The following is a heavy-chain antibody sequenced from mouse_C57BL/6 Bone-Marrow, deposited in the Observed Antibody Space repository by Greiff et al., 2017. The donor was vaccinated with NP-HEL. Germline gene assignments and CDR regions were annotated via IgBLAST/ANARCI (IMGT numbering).Heavy chain of an antibody. J-gene: IGHJ2*01. CDR2: INPYNGDT. Sequence: EVQLVESGPELVKPGDSVKISCKASGYSFTGYFMNWVMQSPGKSLEWIGRINPYNGDTFYNQKFKGKATLTVDKSSSTAHMELRSLTSEDSAVYYCARRATTVAFDYWGQGTTLTVSS. CDR3: ARRATTVAFDY. D-gene: IGHD1-1*01. CDR1: GYSFTGYF. V-gene: IGHV1-20*01.